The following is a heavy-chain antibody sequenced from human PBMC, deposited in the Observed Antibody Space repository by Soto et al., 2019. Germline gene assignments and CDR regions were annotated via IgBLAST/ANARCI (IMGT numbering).Heavy chain of an antibody. CDR2: ITSSGTTV. CDR3: ARGSGNRAYYSDL. Sequence: EVLLVESGGGLVQPGGSLRLYCAASGFTFSSYSLNWVRQAPGKGLEWVSYITSSGTTVYYADSVRGRFTISRDNANNSLLLRLHCLRCDDTAVYCCARGSGNRAYYSDLWVPGTLVNVSS. J-gene: IGHJ4*02. D-gene: IGHD6-25*01. CDR1: GFTFSSYS. V-gene: IGHV3-48*01.